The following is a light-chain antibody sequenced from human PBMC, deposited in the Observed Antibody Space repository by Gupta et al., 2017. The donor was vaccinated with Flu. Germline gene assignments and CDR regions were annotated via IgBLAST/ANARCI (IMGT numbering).Light chain of an antibody. CDR3: QQYSTYSLYT. CDR2: KAS. V-gene: IGKV1-5*03. CDR1: QSINSW. Sequence: DIKMTQSPSTLSASVGDRVTITCRASQSINSWLAWYQQKPGKAPKLLIYKASNLQSGVPSRFSGSESGTEFTLTISCLQPDDFATYYCQQYSTYSLYTFGQGTKVEIK. J-gene: IGKJ2*01.